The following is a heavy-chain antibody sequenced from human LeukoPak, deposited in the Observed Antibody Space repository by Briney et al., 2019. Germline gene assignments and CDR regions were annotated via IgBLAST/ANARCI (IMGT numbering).Heavy chain of an antibody. V-gene: IGHV3-9*01. Sequence: GRSLRLSCAASGFTFDDYAMHWVRQAPGKGLEWVSGISWNSGSIGYADSVKGRFTISRDNAKNSLYLQMNSLRAEDTALYYCAASKGRYYYDSSGYYPFDYWGQGTLVTVSS. J-gene: IGHJ4*02. CDR3: AASKGRYYYDSSGYYPFDY. CDR1: GFTFDDYA. D-gene: IGHD3-22*01. CDR2: ISWNSGSI.